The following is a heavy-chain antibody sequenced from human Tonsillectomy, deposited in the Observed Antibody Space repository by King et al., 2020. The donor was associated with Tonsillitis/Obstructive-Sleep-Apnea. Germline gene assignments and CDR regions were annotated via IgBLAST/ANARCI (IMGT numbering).Heavy chain of an antibody. CDR2: ISGSGGST. V-gene: IGHV3-23*04. J-gene: IGHJ4*02. Sequence: VQLVESGGGLVQPGGSLRISCAASGFTFAKYDMSWVRQAPGKGLEWVSGISGSGGSTCYADSVKGRFTIARDNSKNTLYLQMNSLRAEDTAVYYCAKDNDFWSGYYMAYFDYWGQGTLVTVSS. CDR3: AKDNDFWSGYYMAYFDY. D-gene: IGHD3-3*01. CDR1: GFTFAKYD.